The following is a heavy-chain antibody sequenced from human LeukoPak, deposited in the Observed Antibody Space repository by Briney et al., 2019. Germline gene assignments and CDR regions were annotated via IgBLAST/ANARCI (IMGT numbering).Heavy chain of an antibody. CDR1: GFTFSSYG. D-gene: IGHD6-13*01. V-gene: IGHV3-64D*06. Sequence: GRSLRLSCSASGFTFSSYGMHWVRQAPGKGLEYVSAISSNGGSTYYADSVKGRFTISRDNSKNTLDLQMSSLRAEDTAVYYCVKGGAAAGNFDYWGQGSLVTVSS. J-gene: IGHJ4*02. CDR3: VKGGAAAGNFDY. CDR2: ISSNGGST.